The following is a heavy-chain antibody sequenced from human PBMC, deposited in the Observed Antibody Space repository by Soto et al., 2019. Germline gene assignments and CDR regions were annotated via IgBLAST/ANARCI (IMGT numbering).Heavy chain of an antibody. J-gene: IGHJ4*02. CDR2: ISGSGGST. CDR3: AKGDSYYDFWSGYSPFDY. Sequence: VQLLESGGGLVQPGGSLRLSCAASGFTFSSYAMSWVRQAPGKGLEWVSAISGSGGSTYYADSVKGRFTISRDNSKNTLYLQMNSLRAEDTAVYYCAKGDSYYDFWSGYSPFDYWGQGTLVTVSS. V-gene: IGHV3-23*01. D-gene: IGHD3-3*01. CDR1: GFTFSSYA.